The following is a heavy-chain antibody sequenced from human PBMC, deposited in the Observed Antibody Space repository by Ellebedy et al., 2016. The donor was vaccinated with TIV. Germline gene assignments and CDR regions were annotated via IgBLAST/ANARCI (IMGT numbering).Heavy chain of an antibody. V-gene: IGHV3-30*01. CDR1: GFTFSGYD. D-gene: IGHD1-14*01. CDR3: ARSDPPYRS. Sequence: GESLKISCAASGFTFSGYDMHWVRQAPGKGLEWVAAISYHGTYKYYADSVKGRFSISRDNSKNTLFLQMNSLRAEETAVYYCARSDPPYRSWGQGALVTVSS. CDR2: ISYHGTYK. J-gene: IGHJ4*02.